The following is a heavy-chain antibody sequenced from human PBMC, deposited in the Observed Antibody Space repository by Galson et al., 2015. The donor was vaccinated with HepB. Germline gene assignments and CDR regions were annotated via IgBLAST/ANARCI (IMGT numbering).Heavy chain of an antibody. CDR3: AKEALPDYGGITGFES. V-gene: IGHV3-33*03. CDR2: IWYDGSNI. J-gene: IGHJ4*02. Sequence: SLRPSCAASGFIFRSFGMHWVRQAPGKGLEWVAVIWYDGSNIYYADSVKGRFTISRDTSKNTLYLQMNSLRAEDTAVYYCAKEALPDYGGITGFESWGQGTLVTVSS. D-gene: IGHD4-23*01. CDR1: GFIFRSFG.